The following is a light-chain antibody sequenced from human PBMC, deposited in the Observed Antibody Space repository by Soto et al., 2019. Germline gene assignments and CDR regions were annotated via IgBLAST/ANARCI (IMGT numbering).Light chain of an antibody. J-gene: IGKJ1*01. CDR1: QSVSSNY. Sequence: EIVLTQSPGTQSFSPGERATLSCRASQSVSSNYLAWYQQKPGQAPRLLIYGASSRATGIPDRFSGSGSGTDFTLTISRLEPEDFAVYYCQQYGSSRTFGQGTKVEIK. CDR3: QQYGSSRT. CDR2: GAS. V-gene: IGKV3-20*01.